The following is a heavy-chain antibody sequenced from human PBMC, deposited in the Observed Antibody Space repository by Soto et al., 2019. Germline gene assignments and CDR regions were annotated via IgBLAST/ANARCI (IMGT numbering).Heavy chain of an antibody. CDR2: INHSGST. D-gene: IGHD3-22*01. Sequence: PSETLSLTCAVYGGSFSGYYWSWIRQPPGKGQEWIGEINHSGSTNYNPSLKRRVTISVDTSKNQFSLKLSSVTAADTAVYYCARGVMYYDSSGPAETYYYGLDVWGQGTTVTVSS. J-gene: IGHJ6*02. CDR1: GGSFSGYY. CDR3: ARGVMYYDSSGPAETYYYGLDV. V-gene: IGHV4-34*01.